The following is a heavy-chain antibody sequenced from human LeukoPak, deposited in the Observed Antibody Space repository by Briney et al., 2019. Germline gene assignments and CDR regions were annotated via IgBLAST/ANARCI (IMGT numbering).Heavy chain of an antibody. J-gene: IGHJ3*02. V-gene: IGHV1-18*01. Sequence: ASVKVSCKASGYTFTSYGISWVRQAPGQGLEWMGWISAYNGNTNYAQKLRGRVTMTTDTSTSTAYMELRSLRSDDTAVYYCAASYGGNPQHDAFDIWGQGTMVTVSS. CDR3: AASYGGNPQHDAFDI. CDR1: GYTFTSYG. CDR2: ISAYNGNT. D-gene: IGHD4-23*01.